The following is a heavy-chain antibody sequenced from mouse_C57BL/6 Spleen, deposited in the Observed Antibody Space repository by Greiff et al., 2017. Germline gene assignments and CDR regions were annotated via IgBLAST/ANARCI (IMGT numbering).Heavy chain of an antibody. Sequence: EVKLVESEGGLVQPGSSMKLSCTASGFTFSDYYMAWVRQVPEKGLEWVANINYDGSSTYYLDSLKSRFIISRDNAKNILYLQMSSLKSEDTATYYCARDRGGMGYFDYWGQGTTLTVSS. J-gene: IGHJ2*01. CDR2: INYDGSST. CDR3: ARDRGGMGYFDY. V-gene: IGHV5-16*01. CDR1: GFTFSDYY. D-gene: IGHD1-1*02.